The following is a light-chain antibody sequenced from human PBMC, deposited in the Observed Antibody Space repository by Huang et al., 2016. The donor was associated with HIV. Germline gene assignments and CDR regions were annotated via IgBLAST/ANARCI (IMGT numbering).Light chain of an antibody. CDR2: GAS. CDR1: QSVSNN. CDR3: QQYNNWPT. Sequence: EMVMTQSPVSRSMSPGERATLSCRARQSVSNNLAWYQQKPGQAPRLIIYGASTRATVIPARCSGSGSGTEFTLNIGSLQSEDFAVYYCQQYNNWPTFGQGTKLESK. J-gene: IGKJ2*01. V-gene: IGKV3-15*01.